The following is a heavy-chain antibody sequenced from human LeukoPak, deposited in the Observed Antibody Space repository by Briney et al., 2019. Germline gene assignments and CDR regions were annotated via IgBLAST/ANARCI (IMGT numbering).Heavy chain of an antibody. Sequence: PGRSLRLSCAASGFTFSSYGMHWVRQAPGKGLEWVAVISYDGSNKYYADSVKGRFTISRDNSKNTLYLQVNSLRAEDTAVYYCAKDQEDTMIVVDKNSFDYWGQGTLVTVSS. V-gene: IGHV3-30*18. CDR2: ISYDGSNK. CDR1: GFTFSSYG. D-gene: IGHD3-22*01. CDR3: AKDQEDTMIVVDKNSFDY. J-gene: IGHJ4*02.